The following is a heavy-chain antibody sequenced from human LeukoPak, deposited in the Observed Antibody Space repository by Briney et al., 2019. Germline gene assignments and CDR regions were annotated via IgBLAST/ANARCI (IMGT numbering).Heavy chain of an antibody. V-gene: IGHV3-74*01. J-gene: IGHJ4*02. CDR1: GITFSSYW. D-gene: IGHD3-22*01. Sequence: PGGSLRLSCAASGITFSSYWMHWVRQAPGKGLVWLSRINSGGSSTSYADSVKGRFTISRDNTNNTLYLQMNSLRADYTAVYYCARASGTDSTGYVQIDFGGQGTLVTVSS. CDR3: ARASGTDSTGYVQIDF. CDR2: INSGGSST.